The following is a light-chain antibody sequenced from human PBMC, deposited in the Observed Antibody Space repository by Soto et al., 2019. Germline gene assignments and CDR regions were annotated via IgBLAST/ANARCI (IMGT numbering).Light chain of an antibody. J-gene: IGKJ1*01. CDR2: GAS. CDR1: QDIGTW. Sequence: DIPMTQSPSSVSASVGDRVTIICRASQDIGTWLAWYQQKPGRTPKLLIYGASTLQSGVPSRFSGSGSGTEFPPTISSLQAEDFASYYCHQANSYPWTFGQGTTVEI. V-gene: IGKV1-12*01. CDR3: HQANSYPWT.